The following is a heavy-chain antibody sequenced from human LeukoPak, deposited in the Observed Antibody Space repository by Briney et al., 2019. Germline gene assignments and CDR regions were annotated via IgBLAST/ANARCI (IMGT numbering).Heavy chain of an antibody. CDR3: ARDGITMRILEY. CDR2: ISSSGSTI. J-gene: IGHJ4*02. V-gene: IGHV3-48*04. Sequence: GGSLRLSCAASGFTFSSYSMNWVRQAPGKGLEWVSYISSSGSTIYYADSMKGRFTISRDNAKNSLYLQMDSLRAEDTAVYYCARDGITMRILEYWGQGTLVTVSS. CDR1: GFTFSSYS. D-gene: IGHD3-10*01.